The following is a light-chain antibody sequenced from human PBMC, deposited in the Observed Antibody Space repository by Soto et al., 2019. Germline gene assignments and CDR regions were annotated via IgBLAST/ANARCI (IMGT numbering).Light chain of an antibody. J-gene: IGKJ4*01. V-gene: IGKV3-15*01. Sequence: EIVMTQSPATLSLSPGERATLSCRASQSVSSYLAWYQQKPGQAPRLVIFDASTRATGIPDRFTGRGSGTEFTLTISSLQSEDSAVYFCQQYNDWPPITFGGGTKVDIK. CDR3: QQYNDWPPIT. CDR1: QSVSSY. CDR2: DAS.